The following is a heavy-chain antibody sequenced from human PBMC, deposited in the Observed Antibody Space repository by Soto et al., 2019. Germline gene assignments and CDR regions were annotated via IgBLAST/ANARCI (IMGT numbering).Heavy chain of an antibody. CDR3: AGSTSWFDP. V-gene: IGHV4-39*01. Sequence: QLQLQESGPGLVKPSETLSLTCTVSGGSISSSSYYWGWIRQPPGKGLEWIGSIYYSGSTYYNPSLKTRVTISVYTSKNQFSLKLSSVTAPDTAVYYCAGSTSWFDPWGQGTLFTFSS. J-gene: IGHJ5*02. CDR2: IYYSGST. D-gene: IGHD6-13*01. CDR1: GGSISSSSYY.